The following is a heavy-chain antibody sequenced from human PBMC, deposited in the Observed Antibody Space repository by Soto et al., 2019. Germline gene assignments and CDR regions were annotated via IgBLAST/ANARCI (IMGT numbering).Heavy chain of an antibody. CDR2: ISSSGSTI. V-gene: IGHV3-11*01. Sequence: VGSLRLSCAASGFTFSDYYMSWIRQAPGKGLEWVSYISSSGSTIYYADSVKGRFTISRDNAKNSLYLQMNSLRAEDTAVYYCARRIAAAGYYYYGMDVWGQGTTVTVSS. CDR1: GFTFSDYY. D-gene: IGHD6-13*01. CDR3: ARRIAAAGYYYYGMDV. J-gene: IGHJ6*02.